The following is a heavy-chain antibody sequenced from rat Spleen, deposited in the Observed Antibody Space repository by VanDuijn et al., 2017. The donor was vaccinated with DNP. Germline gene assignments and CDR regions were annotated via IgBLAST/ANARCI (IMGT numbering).Heavy chain of an antibody. CDR1: GFTFSTYG. Sequence: EVQLVESGGGLVQPGRSLRLSCEVSGFTFSTYGMAWVRQAPMRGLEWVASIANSGGSSSYRDSVKGRFTISRDNAKSTLYLQMNSLRSEDMATYYCVRWNSGHFDYWGQGVMVTVSS. V-gene: IGHV5S13*01. D-gene: IGHD4-3*01. CDR3: VRWNSGHFDY. J-gene: IGHJ2*01. CDR2: IANSGGSS.